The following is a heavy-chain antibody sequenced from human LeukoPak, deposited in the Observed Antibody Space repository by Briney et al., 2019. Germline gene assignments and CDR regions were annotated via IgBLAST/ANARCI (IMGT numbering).Heavy chain of an antibody. CDR2: LKEDGTQK. Sequence: GGSLRLSCAASGFTFNKSWMSWVRQAPGKGPEWVANLKEDGTQKYYVDSVRGRFTISRDNAENSLYLQMNSLRDEDTAVYYCAKTGERDYWGRGTLVTVSS. CDR1: GFTFNKSW. V-gene: IGHV3-7*01. D-gene: IGHD7-27*01. J-gene: IGHJ4*02. CDR3: AKTGERDY.